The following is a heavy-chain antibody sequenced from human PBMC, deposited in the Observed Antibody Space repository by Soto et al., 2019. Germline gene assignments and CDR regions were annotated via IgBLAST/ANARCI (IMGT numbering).Heavy chain of an antibody. CDR1: GGSISSYY. V-gene: IGHV4-4*07. D-gene: IGHD2-15*01. Sequence: SETLSLTCTVSGGSISSYYWSWIRQPAGKGLEWIGRIYTRGSTNYNPSLKSRVTMSVGTSKNQFSLKLSSVTAADTAVYYSATDDCSGGSGLYYCYYGMDVWGQETTVTLS. J-gene: IGHJ6*02. CDR2: IYTRGST. CDR3: ATDDCSGGSGLYYCYYGMDV.